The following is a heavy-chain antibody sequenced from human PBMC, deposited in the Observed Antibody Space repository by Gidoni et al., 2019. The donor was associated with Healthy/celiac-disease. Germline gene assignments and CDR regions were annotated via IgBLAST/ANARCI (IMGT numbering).Heavy chain of an antibody. Sequence: QVQLVESGGGVVQPGRSLRLSCAASGFTFSSYGMHWVRQAPGKGLEWVAVIWYDGSNKYYADSVKGRFTISRDNSKNTLYLQMNSLRAEDTAVYYCARDRSITGTGGAFDIWGQGTMVTVSS. J-gene: IGHJ3*02. CDR2: IWYDGSNK. CDR3: ARDRSITGTGGAFDI. V-gene: IGHV3-33*01. CDR1: GFTFSSYG. D-gene: IGHD1-20*01.